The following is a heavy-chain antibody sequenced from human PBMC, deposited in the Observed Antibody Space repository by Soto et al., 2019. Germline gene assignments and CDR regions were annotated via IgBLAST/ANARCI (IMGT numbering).Heavy chain of an antibody. Sequence: GGSLRLSCAASGFTFSSYAMSWVRQAPGKGLEWVSAISGSGGSTYCADSVKGRFTISRDNSKNTLYLQMNSLRAEDTAVYYCAKDRTVAGTTDYWGQGTLVTVSS. CDR3: AKDRTVAGTTDY. D-gene: IGHD1-7*01. V-gene: IGHV3-23*01. CDR1: GFTFSSYA. CDR2: ISGSGGST. J-gene: IGHJ4*02.